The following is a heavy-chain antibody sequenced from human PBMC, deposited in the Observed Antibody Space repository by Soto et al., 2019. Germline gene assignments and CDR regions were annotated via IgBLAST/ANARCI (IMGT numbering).Heavy chain of an antibody. D-gene: IGHD1-1*01. J-gene: IGHJ4*02. V-gene: IGHV3-23*01. Sequence: EVQLLESGGGLVQPGGSLRLSCAASGFTFSSYSMSWVRQAPGKGLEWVSGFRGSGDDGTTYYADSVKGRFTISRDNSKNMLFQQMNSLSAEDTAIYYCAKKVNSGSATQYFDYWGQETLVTVSS. CDR3: AKKVNSGSATQYFDY. CDR2: FRGSGDDGTT. CDR1: GFTFSSYS.